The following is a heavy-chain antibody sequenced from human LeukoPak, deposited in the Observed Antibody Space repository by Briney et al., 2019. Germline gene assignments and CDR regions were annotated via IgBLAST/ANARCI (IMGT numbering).Heavy chain of an antibody. CDR2: FHYSGDT. CDR1: GGSIFNSVYY. CDR3: ATHTFHSSETPRGAVDI. Sequence: PSETLSLTCTVSGGSIFNSVYYWGWIRQPPGKGLEWIGSFHYSGDTYYNPSPKSRVTISVDTSKNHLSLKLSSVTAADTAIYYCATHTFHSSETPRGAVDIWGQGTMATVSS. J-gene: IGHJ3*02. V-gene: IGHV4-39*01. D-gene: IGHD3-22*01.